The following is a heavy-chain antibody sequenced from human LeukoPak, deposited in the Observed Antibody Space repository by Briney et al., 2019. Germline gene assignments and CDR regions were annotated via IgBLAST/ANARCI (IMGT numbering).Heavy chain of an antibody. V-gene: IGHV3-7*01. CDR2: IKQDGSEK. CDR1: GFTFSSYW. Sequence: GGSLTLSCAASGFTFSSYWMSWVRQAPGKGLEWVANIKQDGSEKYYVDSVKGRFTIFRDNAKNSLYLQMNSLRAEDTAVYYCARATTYDILTGYFDYWGQGTLVTVSS. J-gene: IGHJ4*02. D-gene: IGHD3-9*01. CDR3: ARATTYDILTGYFDY.